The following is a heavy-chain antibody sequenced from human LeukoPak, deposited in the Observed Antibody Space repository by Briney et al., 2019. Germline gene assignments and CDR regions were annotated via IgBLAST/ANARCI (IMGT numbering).Heavy chain of an antibody. J-gene: IGHJ4*02. CDR3: AKGVAVAAGFDY. Sequence: GSLRLSCAASGFTFSSYAMSWVRQAPGKGLEWVSAISGSGGSTYYADSVKGRFTIPRDNSKNTLYLQMNSLRAEDTAVYYCAKGVAVAAGFDYWGQGTLVTVSS. CDR2: ISGSGGST. V-gene: IGHV3-23*01. CDR1: GFTFSSYA. D-gene: IGHD6-19*01.